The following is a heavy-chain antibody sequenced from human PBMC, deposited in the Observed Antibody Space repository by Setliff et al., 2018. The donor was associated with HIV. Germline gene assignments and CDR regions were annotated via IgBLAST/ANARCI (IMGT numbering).Heavy chain of an antibody. J-gene: IGHJ4*02. D-gene: IGHD2-2*02. Sequence: SETLSLTCTVSGGSISSGSYYWSWIRQPAGKGLEWIGHIYTSGSTNYNPSLKSRVTISVDTSKNQFSLSLRSLSAADTAVYYCARDKRYRFPFDSWGQGTLVTVSS. CDR3: ARDKRYRFPFDS. CDR2: IYTSGST. CDR1: GGSISSGSYY. V-gene: IGHV4-61*09.